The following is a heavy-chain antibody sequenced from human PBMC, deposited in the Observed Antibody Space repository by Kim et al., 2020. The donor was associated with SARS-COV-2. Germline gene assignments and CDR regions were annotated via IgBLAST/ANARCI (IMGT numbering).Heavy chain of an antibody. CDR1: GFTFSSYA. CDR3: ARDVWVVVIKGGLDY. J-gene: IGHJ4*01. CDR2: ISYDGSNK. Sequence: GGSLRLSCAASGFTFSSYAMHWVRQAPGKGLEWVAVISYDGSNKYYADSVKGRFTISRDNSKNTLYLQMNSLRAEDTAVYYCARDVWVVVIKGGLDYWG. D-gene: IGHD3-22*01. V-gene: IGHV3-30*04.